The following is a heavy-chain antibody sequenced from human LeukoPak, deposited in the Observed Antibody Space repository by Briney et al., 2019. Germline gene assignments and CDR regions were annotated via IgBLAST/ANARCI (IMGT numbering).Heavy chain of an antibody. D-gene: IGHD4-23*01. Sequence: ASVKVSCKASGGTFSSYAINWVRQAPGQGLEWMGGIIPIFGTANYAQKFQDRVTITAVESMSTVYMELSSLRSEDTAVYYCARGWLAESTVVTPYNYWGQGTLVTVSS. CDR3: ARGWLAESTVVTPYNY. J-gene: IGHJ4*02. CDR1: GGTFSSYA. CDR2: IIPIFGTA. V-gene: IGHV1-69*13.